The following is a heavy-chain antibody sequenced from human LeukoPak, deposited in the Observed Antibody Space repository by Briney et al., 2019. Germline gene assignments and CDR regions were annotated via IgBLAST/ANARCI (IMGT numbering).Heavy chain of an antibody. CDR2: ISHSGTT. Sequence: SETLSLTCTVSGYSISSGYYWGWIRQPPGKGLEWIGSISHSGTTYYNPSLKSRVTISLDTSKNQFSLKLTSVTAADTAVYYCAGDDYSSTYYDNDAFDIWGQGTMVTVSS. V-gene: IGHV4-38-2*02. CDR3: AGDDYSSTYYDNDAFDI. J-gene: IGHJ3*02. D-gene: IGHD4-11*01. CDR1: GYSISSGYY.